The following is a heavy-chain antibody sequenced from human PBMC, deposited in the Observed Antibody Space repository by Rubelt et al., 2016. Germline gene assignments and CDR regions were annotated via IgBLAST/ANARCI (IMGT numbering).Heavy chain of an antibody. D-gene: IGHD6-6*01. CDR2: IRGSGGST. V-gene: IGHV3-23*01. CDR1: GFTFSSYA. Sequence: EVQLLESGGGLVQPGGSLRLSCAASGFTFSSYAMTWVRQAPGKGLEWVSSIRGSGGSTYYADSVKGRFTISSDSSKNTGYLQMISRRAEDTAMYYCAKVAIGARPGRYYFDDWGQGTLVTVSS. CDR3: AKVAIGARPGRYYFDD. J-gene: IGHJ4*02.